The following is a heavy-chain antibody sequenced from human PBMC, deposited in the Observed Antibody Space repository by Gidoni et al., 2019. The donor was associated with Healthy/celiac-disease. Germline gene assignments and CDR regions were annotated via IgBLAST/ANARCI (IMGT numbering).Heavy chain of an antibody. D-gene: IGHD2-2*01. CDR1: GFNFSVYA. CDR2: ISGSVVST. J-gene: IGHJ4*02. Sequence: EVQLLESGGDLEQPGVSLRHSCAASGFNFSVYALSWVRQAPGKGLEWVSAISGSVVSTYYADSGKGRFTISRDNSKNTLYLQMNSLRAEDTAVYYCSKARSGDIVVVPAAISGYWGQGTLVTVSS. CDR3: SKARSGDIVVVPAAISGY. V-gene: IGHV3-23*01.